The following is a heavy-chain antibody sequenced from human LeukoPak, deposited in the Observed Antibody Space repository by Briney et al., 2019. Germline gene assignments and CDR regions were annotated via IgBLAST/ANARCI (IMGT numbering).Heavy chain of an antibody. Sequence: PGGSLRLSCAASGFTFSSYAMSWVRQAPGKGLEWVSSISSSSSYIYYADSVKGRFTISRDNAKNSLYLQMNSLRAEDTAVYYCARARFYYYDSSGYYYYYGMDVWGQGTTVTVSS. CDR1: GFTFSSYA. D-gene: IGHD3-22*01. J-gene: IGHJ6*01. V-gene: IGHV3-21*01. CDR3: ARARFYYYDSSGYYYYYGMDV. CDR2: ISSSSSYI.